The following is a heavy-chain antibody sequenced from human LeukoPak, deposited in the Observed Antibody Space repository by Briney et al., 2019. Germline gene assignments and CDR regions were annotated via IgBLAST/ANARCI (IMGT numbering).Heavy chain of an antibody. Sequence: GASVKVSCKASGYTFTSYGISWVRQAPGQGLEWMGWISAYNGNTNYAQKPQGRVTMTTDTSTSTAYMELRSLRSDDTAVYYCARGYRATIFGVVPLVGYWGQGTLVTVSS. D-gene: IGHD3-3*01. CDR2: ISAYNGNT. CDR3: ARGYRATIFGVVPLVGY. CDR1: GYTFTSYG. J-gene: IGHJ4*02. V-gene: IGHV1-18*01.